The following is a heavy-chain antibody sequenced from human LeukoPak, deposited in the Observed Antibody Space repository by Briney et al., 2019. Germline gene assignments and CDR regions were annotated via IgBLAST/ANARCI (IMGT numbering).Heavy chain of an antibody. CDR2: IIPIYGAA. V-gene: IGHV1-69*06. CDR3: ARSGVYSSSWYDFGFNYMDV. CDR1: GGTFSSYA. Sequence: ASVKVSCKASGGTFSSYAINWVRQAPGQGLEWMGGIIPIYGAANYAQKFQGRVTITADKFTSTAYMELSSLRSEDTAVYYCARSGVYSSSWYDFGFNYMDVWGRGTTVTVFS. D-gene: IGHD6-13*01. J-gene: IGHJ6*03.